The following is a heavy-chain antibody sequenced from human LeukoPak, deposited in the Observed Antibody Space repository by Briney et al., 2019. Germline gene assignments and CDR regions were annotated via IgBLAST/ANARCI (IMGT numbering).Heavy chain of an antibody. D-gene: IGHD3-10*01. J-gene: IGHJ6*03. CDR3: ARDTYSSGTYHYYYYMGV. CDR2: IYSSGTT. V-gene: IGHV4-4*07. CDR1: GGSISSYY. Sequence: SETLSLTCTVSGGSISSYYWSWIRQPAGKGLEWIGRIYSSGTTNYNPSLKSRVTMSVDTSKNQFSLKLSSVTAADTAVYYCARDTYSSGTYHYYYYMGVWGKGTTVTISS.